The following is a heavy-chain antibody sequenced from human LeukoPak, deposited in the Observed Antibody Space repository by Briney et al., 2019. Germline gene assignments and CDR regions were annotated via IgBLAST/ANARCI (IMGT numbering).Heavy chain of an antibody. CDR1: GFTFSNHG. CDR3: ANSAGIQLWFKS. Sequence: PGGSLRLSCAASGFTFSNHGMHWVRQAPGKGPEWVALIWYDGSNKYYGDSVKGRFTISRDNSKNTVYLQMNSLRAEDTAVYYCANSAGIQLWFKSWGQGTLVTFSS. CDR2: IWYDGSNK. J-gene: IGHJ4*02. D-gene: IGHD5-18*01. V-gene: IGHV3-33*06.